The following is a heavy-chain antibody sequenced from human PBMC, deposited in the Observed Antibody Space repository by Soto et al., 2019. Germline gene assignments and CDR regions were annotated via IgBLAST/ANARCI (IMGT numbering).Heavy chain of an antibody. CDR3: ARGVVVVAAAAWFDP. V-gene: IGHV4-59*01. J-gene: IGHJ5*02. CDR1: GGSISSYY. D-gene: IGHD2-15*01. CDR2: IYYSGST. Sequence: PSETLSLTSTVSGGSISSYYWSWIRQPPGKGLEWIGYIYYSGSTNYNPSLKSRVTISVDTSKNQFSLKLSSVTAADTAVYYCARGVVVVAAAAWFDPWGQGTLVTVSS.